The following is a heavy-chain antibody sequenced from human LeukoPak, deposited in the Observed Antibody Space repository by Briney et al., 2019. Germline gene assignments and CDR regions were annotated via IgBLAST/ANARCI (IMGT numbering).Heavy chain of an antibody. Sequence: ALVKVSCKASGYTFTDYYFHWVRQAPGQGLEWMGWISANSGDTNSAQKFQGRVTMTRDTSISTLYMELRSLTFDDSAVYYCARDKAIAAPADLDFFDIWGQGTMVTVSS. V-gene: IGHV1-2*02. CDR3: ARDKAIAAPADLDFFDI. J-gene: IGHJ3*02. D-gene: IGHD6-13*01. CDR2: ISANSGDT. CDR1: GYTFTDYY.